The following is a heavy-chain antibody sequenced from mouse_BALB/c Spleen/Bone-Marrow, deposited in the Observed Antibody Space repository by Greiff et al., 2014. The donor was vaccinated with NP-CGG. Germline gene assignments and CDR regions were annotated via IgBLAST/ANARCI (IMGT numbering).Heavy chain of an antibody. D-gene: IGHD2-14*01. Sequence: VQLQQSGAELVRPGALVKLSYKASGFDIKDYYMYWVKQRPEQGLEWIGWIDPENGNTIYDPKFQGKASITVDTSSNTAHLQLGSLTSEDTAVYYCASYYRYDRYFDVWGAGTTVTVSS. CDR1: GFDIKDYY. CDR2: IDPENGNT. V-gene: IGHV14-1*02. J-gene: IGHJ1*01. CDR3: ASYYRYDRYFDV.